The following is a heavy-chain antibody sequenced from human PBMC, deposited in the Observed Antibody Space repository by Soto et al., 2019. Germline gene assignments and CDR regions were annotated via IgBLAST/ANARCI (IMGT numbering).Heavy chain of an antibody. J-gene: IGHJ6*03. CDR3: ARDGGAMVRGVILYYYMDV. CDR2: IKQDGSEK. Sequence: EVQLVESGGGLVQPGGSLRLSCAASGFTFSSYWMSWVRQAPGKGLEWVANIKQDGSEKYYVDSVKGRFTISRDNAKNSLYLQMNSLRAEDTAVYYCARDGGAMVRGVILYYYMDVWGKGTTVTVSS. V-gene: IGHV3-7*01. CDR1: GFTFSSYW. D-gene: IGHD3-10*01.